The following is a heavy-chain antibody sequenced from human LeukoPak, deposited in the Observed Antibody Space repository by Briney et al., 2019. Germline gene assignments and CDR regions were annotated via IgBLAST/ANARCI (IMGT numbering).Heavy chain of an antibody. CDR2: IYPGDSDT. CDR1: GYSFTSYW. Sequence: GESLKISCKGSGYSFTSYWIGWVRQMPGKGLEWMGIIYPGDSDTRYSPSFQGQVTISADKSISTAYLQWSSLKASDTAMYYCASYCGGDCVRPATRHTDAFDIWGQGTMVTVSS. J-gene: IGHJ3*02. V-gene: IGHV5-51*01. CDR3: ASYCGGDCVRPATRHTDAFDI. D-gene: IGHD2-21*02.